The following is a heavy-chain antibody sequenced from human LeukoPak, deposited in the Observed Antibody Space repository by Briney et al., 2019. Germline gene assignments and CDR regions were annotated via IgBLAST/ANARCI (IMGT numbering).Heavy chain of an antibody. CDR2: ISYDGSNK. CDR1: GFTFSSYG. Sequence: GGSLRLSCAASGFTFSSYGMHWVRQAPGKGLEWVAVISYDGSNKYYADSVKGRFTISRDNSKNTLYLQMNSLRAEDTAVYYCAKDRWFGELSPYYYGMDVWGQGTTVTVSS. J-gene: IGHJ6*02. D-gene: IGHD3-10*01. V-gene: IGHV3-30*18. CDR3: AKDRWFGELSPYYYGMDV.